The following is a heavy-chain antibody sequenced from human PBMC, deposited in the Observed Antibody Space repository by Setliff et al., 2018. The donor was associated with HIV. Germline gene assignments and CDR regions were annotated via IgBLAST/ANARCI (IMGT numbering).Heavy chain of an antibody. V-gene: IGHV1-69*06. J-gene: IGHJ3*01. CDR3: AKGRATYHASDV. CDR2: IIPIFGTA. CDR1: GGTFSGYA. Sequence: GASVKVSCKASGGTFSGYAISWVRQAPGQGLELMGGIIPIFGTANYAQKFQGRVTITADKSTNTAYMELSSLRSEDTAVYYCAKGRATYHASDVWGQGTLVTVSS.